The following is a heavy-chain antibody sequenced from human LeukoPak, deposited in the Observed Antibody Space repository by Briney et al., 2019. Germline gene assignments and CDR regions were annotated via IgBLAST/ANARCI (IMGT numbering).Heavy chain of an antibody. D-gene: IGHD3-10*01. CDR1: GYTFTSYA. J-gene: IGHJ4*02. V-gene: IGHV1-3*03. CDR2: INAGNGNT. CDR3: ARARGTWFGELPYFDY. Sequence: ASVKVSCKASGYTFTSYAMHWVRQAPGQRLEWMGWINAGNGNTKYSQEFQGRVTITRDTSASTAYIELSSLRSEDMAVYYCARARGTWFGELPYFDYWGQGTLVTVSS.